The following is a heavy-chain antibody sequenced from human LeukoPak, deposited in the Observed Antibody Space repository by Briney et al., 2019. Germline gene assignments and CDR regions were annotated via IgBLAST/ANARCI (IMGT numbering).Heavy chain of an antibody. D-gene: IGHD3-3*01. V-gene: IGHV3-23*01. CDR1: GFTFSIYA. CDR2: ISGSGGGT. J-gene: IGHJ6*02. CDR3: AKGDFYGDYPYGMDV. Sequence: GGSLRLSCAASGFTFSIYAMSWVRQAPGKGLEWVSAISGSGGGTYYADSVKGRFTISRDNSKNTLYLQMNSLRAEDTAVYYCAKGDFYGDYPYGMDVWGQGTTVTVSS.